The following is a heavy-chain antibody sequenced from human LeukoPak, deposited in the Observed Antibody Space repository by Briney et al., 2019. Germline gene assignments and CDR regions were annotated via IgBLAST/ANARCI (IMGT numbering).Heavy chain of an antibody. CDR2: IYYTGST. CDR1: GGSFSSGTYS. Sequence: SETLSLTCAVSGGSFSSGTYSWSWIRQPPGKGLEWIGSIYYTGSTDYNPSLKSRVTISVDTSKNQFSLKLSSVTAADTAVYYCARAHSGNYLDDAFDIWGQGTMVTVSS. CDR3: ARAHSGNYLDDAFDI. J-gene: IGHJ3*02. V-gene: IGHV4-30-2*01. D-gene: IGHD1-26*01.